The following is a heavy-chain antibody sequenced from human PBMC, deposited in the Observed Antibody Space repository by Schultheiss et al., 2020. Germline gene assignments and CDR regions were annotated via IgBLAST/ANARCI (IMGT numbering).Heavy chain of an antibody. D-gene: IGHD4-23*01. Sequence: WGSLRLSCAASGFTFYSYAMTWVRQAPGKGLEWIGSIYHSGSTYYNPSLKSRVTISVDTSKNQFSLKLSSVTAADTAVYYCARAYGGNHYYYYMDVWGKGTTVTVSS. CDR1: GFTFYSYA. CDR2: IYHSGST. J-gene: IGHJ6*03. V-gene: IGHV4-38-2*01. CDR3: ARAYGGNHYYYYMDV.